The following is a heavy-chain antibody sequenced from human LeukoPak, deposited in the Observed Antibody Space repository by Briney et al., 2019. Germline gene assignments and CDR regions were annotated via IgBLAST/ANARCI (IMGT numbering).Heavy chain of an antibody. CDR1: GFTVSSNY. J-gene: IGHJ5*02. CDR3: ARGPIVGPTKGFDP. Sequence: GGSLRLSCAASGFTVSSNYMSWVRQAPGKGLEWVSVIYSGGATYYADSVKGRFTISRDNSKNMLYLQMNSLRAEDTAVYYCARGPIVGPTKGFDPWGQGTLVTVSS. D-gene: IGHD1-26*01. CDR2: IYSGGAT. V-gene: IGHV3-53*01.